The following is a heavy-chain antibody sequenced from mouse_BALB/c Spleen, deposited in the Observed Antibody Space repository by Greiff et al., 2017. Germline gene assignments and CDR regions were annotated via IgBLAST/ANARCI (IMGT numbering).Heavy chain of an antibody. CDR2: IYPYNGGT. V-gene: IGHV1S29*02. CDR1: GYTFTDYN. Sequence: VQLQQSGPELVKPGASVKISCKASGYTFTDYNMHWVKQSHGKSLEWIGYIYPYNGGTGYNQKFKSKATLTVDNSSSTAYMELRSLTSEDSAVYYCASDSSGYSWFAYWGQGTLVTVSA. CDR3: ASDSSGYSWFAY. D-gene: IGHD3-2*01. J-gene: IGHJ3*01.